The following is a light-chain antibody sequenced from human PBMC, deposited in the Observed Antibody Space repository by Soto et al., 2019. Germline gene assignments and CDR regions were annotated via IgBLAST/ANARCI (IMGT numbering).Light chain of an antibody. CDR1: QGLSSY. J-gene: IGKJ4*01. CDR2: VTS. V-gene: IGKV1-9*01. Sequence: IQLTQSPSSLSASVGDRVTITCRASQGLSSYLAWYQQKPGKAPKLLIYVTSTLQSGVPSRFSGSGSGTDFTLTISSLQPEDFATYYCRQHNRYPLTFGGETKVEIK. CDR3: RQHNRYPLT.